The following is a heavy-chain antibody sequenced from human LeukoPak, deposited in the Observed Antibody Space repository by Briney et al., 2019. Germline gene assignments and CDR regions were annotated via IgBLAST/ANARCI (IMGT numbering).Heavy chain of an antibody. CDR1: GGSFSGYY. CDR3: ARGRSVRARDGYKPLDY. CDR2: INHSGST. V-gene: IGHV4-34*01. D-gene: IGHD5-24*01. Sequence: KPSETLSLTCAVYGGSFSGYYWSWIRQPPGKGLEWIGEINHSGSTNYNPSLKSRVTISVDTSKNQFSLKLSSVTAADTAVYYCARGRSVRARDGYKPLDYWGQGTLVTVSS. J-gene: IGHJ4*02.